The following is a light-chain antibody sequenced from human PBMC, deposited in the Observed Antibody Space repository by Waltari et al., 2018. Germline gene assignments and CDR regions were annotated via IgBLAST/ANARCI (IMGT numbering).Light chain of an antibody. V-gene: IGKV3-11*01. CDR2: EAS. CDR1: QSVSSH. CDR3: QQRSDWLT. J-gene: IGKJ4*01. Sequence: THPCRASQSVSSHLAWYQQKPGQAPRLLIFEASNRATGIPARFSGSGSGTDFTLTISSLEPEDLGVYYCQQRSDWLTFGGGTKVEI.